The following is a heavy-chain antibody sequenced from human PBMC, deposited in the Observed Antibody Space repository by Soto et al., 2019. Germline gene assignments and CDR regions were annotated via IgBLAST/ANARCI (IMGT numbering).Heavy chain of an antibody. CDR1: GYTFTNSF. J-gene: IGHJ4*02. CDR3: AREEGALDY. V-gene: IGHV1-46*01. Sequence: GASVKVSCKASGYTFTNSFITWVRQAPGEGLEWLGIINPGDDSTTYAQKFQGRVTVTKDTSTSTVYMELSSLRSDDTAMYYCAREEGALDYWGQGTLVTVSS. D-gene: IGHD1-26*01. CDR2: INPGDDST.